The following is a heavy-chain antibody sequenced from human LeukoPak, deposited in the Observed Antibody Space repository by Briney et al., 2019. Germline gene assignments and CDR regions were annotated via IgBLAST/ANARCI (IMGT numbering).Heavy chain of an antibody. J-gene: IGHJ4*02. CDR3: ARGAAAGF. CDR1: GFTFDSFW. CDR2: IKQDGSEK. Sequence: PGGSLRLSCAASGFTFDSFWMTWVRQAPGKGLEWVANIKQDGSEKYYVDSVKGRFTISRDNAKNSLYLQMNSLTAEDTAVYYCARGAAAGFWGQGTLATVSS. D-gene: IGHD6-13*01. V-gene: IGHV3-7*01.